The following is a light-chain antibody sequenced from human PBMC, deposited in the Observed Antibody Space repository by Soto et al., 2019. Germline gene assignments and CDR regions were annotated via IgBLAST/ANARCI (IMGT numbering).Light chain of an antibody. CDR3: SSYTSTSTYV. V-gene: IGLV2-14*01. CDR1: SSDAGYDNY. CDR2: EVS. J-gene: IGLJ1*01. Sequence: QSVLTQPASVSGSPGQSITISCTGTSSDAGYDNYVSWYQQHPGRAPKSLIYEVSNRPSGVSNRFSGSKSGNTASLTISGLQAEDEADYYCSSYTSTSTYVFGTGTKVTVL.